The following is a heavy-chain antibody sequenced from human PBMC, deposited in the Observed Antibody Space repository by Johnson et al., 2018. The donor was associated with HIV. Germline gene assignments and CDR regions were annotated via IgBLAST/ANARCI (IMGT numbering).Heavy chain of an antibody. D-gene: IGHD5-18*01. CDR3: AKDSRYSYGPDAFDI. Sequence: VQLVESGGGVVQPGRSLRLSCAASGFTFSSYDMHWVRQATGKGLEWVSAIGTAGDTYYPGSVKGRFTISRENAKNSLFLQMNSLRAGDTAVYYCAKDSRYSYGPDAFDIWGQGTMVTVSA. V-gene: IGHV3-13*01. CDR2: IGTAGDT. CDR1: GFTFSSYD. J-gene: IGHJ3*02.